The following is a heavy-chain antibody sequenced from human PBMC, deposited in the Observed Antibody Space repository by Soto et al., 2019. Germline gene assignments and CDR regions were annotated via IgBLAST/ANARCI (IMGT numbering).Heavy chain of an antibody. J-gene: IGHJ4*02. V-gene: IGHV3-23*01. CDR2: ISGGGSNT. D-gene: IGHD4-4*01. Sequence: GGSLRLSCAASGFPFSSYVMIWVRQAPGKGLEWVSGISGGGSNTFYADYVKGRFTISRDNSKNTLLLQMNSLGAEDTAVYYCAKDSNKYSSSLRGRYFDYWGQGIGVTVSS. CDR3: AKDSNKYSSSLRGRYFDY. CDR1: GFPFSSYV.